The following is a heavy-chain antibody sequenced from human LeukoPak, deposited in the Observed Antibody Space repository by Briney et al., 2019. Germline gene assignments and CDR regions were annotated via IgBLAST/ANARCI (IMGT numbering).Heavy chain of an antibody. D-gene: IGHD6-13*01. CDR2: IYSGGST. V-gene: IGHV3-53*01. CDR3: VREGTFASPEAGRWIDSFDI. CDR1: GFTFSSYE. J-gene: IGHJ3*02. Sequence: GGSLRLSWAASGFTFSSYEMNWVRQAPGKGLEWVSVIYSGGSTYYADSVKDRFTISRDNSKNTLYLQMNSLRAEDTAVYYCVREGTFASPEAGRWIDSFDIWGQGTMVTVSS.